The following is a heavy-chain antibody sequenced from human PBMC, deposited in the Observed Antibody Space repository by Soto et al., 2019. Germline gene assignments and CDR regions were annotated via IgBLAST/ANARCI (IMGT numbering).Heavy chain of an antibody. CDR2: IIPIFGTA. D-gene: IGHD7-27*01. J-gene: IGHJ4*02. Sequence: ASVKVSCKASGGTFSSYAISWVRQAPGQGLEWMGGIIPIFGTANYAQKFQGRVTITADESTSTAYMELSSLRSEDTAVYYCATQSPSHWGSGGFDYWGQGTLVTVSS. CDR3: ATQSPSHWGSGGFDY. V-gene: IGHV1-69*13. CDR1: GGTFSSYA.